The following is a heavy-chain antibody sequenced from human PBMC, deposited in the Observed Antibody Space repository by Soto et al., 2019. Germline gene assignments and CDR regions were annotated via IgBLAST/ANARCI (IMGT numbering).Heavy chain of an antibody. Sequence: GGSLRLSCAASGFTFSSYAMHWVRQAPGKGLEWVAVISYDGSNKYYADSVKGRFTISRDNSKNTLYLQMNSLRAEDTAVYYCARVEVKLVLQGGWFDPWGQGTLVTVSS. J-gene: IGHJ5*02. CDR1: GFTFSSYA. CDR2: ISYDGSNK. CDR3: ARVEVKLVLQGGWFDP. V-gene: IGHV3-30-3*01. D-gene: IGHD1-26*01.